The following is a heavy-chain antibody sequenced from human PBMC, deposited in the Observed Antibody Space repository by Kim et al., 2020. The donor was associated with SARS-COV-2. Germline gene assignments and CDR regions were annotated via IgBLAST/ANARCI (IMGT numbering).Heavy chain of an antibody. J-gene: IGHJ6*02. V-gene: IGHV1-18*01. CDR1: GYTFTSYG. CDR3: ARVFPIVVVVAATPGTYGMDV. Sequence: ASVKVSCKASGYTFTSYGISWVRQAPGQGLEWMGWISAYNGNTNYAQKLQGRVTMTTDTSTSTAYMELRSLRSDDTAVYYCARVFPIVVVVAATPGTYGMDVWGQGTTVTVSS. CDR2: ISAYNGNT. D-gene: IGHD2-15*01.